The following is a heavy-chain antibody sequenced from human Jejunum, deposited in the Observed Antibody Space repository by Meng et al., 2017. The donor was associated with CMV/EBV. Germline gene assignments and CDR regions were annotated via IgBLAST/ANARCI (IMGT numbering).Heavy chain of an antibody. CDR2: VHPGNGKT. D-gene: IGHD5-24*01. V-gene: IGHV1-3*03. CDR1: GYPFALYG. J-gene: IGHJ4*02. Sequence: VSCTASGYPFALYGIHCVRQAPGQRLAWMGWVHPGNGKTKYSKEFQGRVTITRATSATTAHMELSSLRSEDTAVYYCARVAGWRFDYWGQGTLVTVSS. CDR3: ARVAGWRFDY.